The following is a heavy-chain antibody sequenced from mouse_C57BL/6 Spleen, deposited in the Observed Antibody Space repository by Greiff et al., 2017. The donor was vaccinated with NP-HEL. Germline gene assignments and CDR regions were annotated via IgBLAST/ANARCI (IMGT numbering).Heavy chain of an antibody. CDR2: IRSKSNNYAT. Sequence: EVKVVESGGGLVQPKGSLKLSCAASGFSFNTYAMNWVRQAPGKGLEWVARIRSKSNNYATYYADSVKDRFTISRDDSESMLYLQMNNLKTEDTAMYYCVRQYYYGSPYAMDYWGQGTSVTVSS. CDR3: VRQYYYGSPYAMDY. J-gene: IGHJ4*01. V-gene: IGHV10-1*01. CDR1: GFSFNTYA. D-gene: IGHD1-1*01.